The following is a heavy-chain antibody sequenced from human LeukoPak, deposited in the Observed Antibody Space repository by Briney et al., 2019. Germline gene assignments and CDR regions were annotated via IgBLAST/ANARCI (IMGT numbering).Heavy chain of an antibody. J-gene: IGHJ5*02. D-gene: IGHD3-3*01. CDR1: GGSVSSGSYY. V-gene: IGHV4-61*01. CDR3: ARGANDFWSGPTTWFDP. CDR2: FYYSGST. Sequence: PSETLSLTCTVSGGSVSSGSYYWSWIRQPPGKGLEWIGYFYYSGSTNYNPSLKSRVTISGDTSKNQFSLKLSSVTAADTAVYYCARGANDFWSGPTTWFDPWGQGTLVTVSS.